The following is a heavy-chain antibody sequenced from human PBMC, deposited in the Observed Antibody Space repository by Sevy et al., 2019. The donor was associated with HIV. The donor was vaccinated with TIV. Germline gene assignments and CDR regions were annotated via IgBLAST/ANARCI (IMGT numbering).Heavy chain of an antibody. CDR1: GFTFSSYD. CDR3: VRGGSDAFDI. V-gene: IGHV3-13*04. CDR2: IGTVGET. Sequence: GGSLRLSCAASGFTFSSYDKHWVRHSTGKGLEWVSAIGTVGETRYAGSVKGRFTISRENTKKSLYLQMNSLRGVDTAVYYCVRGGSDAFDIWGQGTMVTVSS. D-gene: IGHD5-12*01. J-gene: IGHJ3*02.